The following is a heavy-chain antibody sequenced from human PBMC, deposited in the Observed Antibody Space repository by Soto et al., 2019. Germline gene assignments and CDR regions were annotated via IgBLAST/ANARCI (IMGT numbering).Heavy chain of an antibody. CDR2: ISAYNGNT. CDR3: ARGGDYDILTGYYISDYYYGMDV. V-gene: IGHV1-18*01. J-gene: IGHJ6*02. CDR1: GGTFSSYA. D-gene: IGHD3-9*01. Sequence: ASVKVSCKASGGTFSSYAISWVRQAPGQGLEWMGWISAYNGNTNYAQKLQGRVTMTTDTSTSTAYMELRSLRSDDTAVYYCARGGDYDILTGYYISDYYYGMDVWGQGTTVTVSS.